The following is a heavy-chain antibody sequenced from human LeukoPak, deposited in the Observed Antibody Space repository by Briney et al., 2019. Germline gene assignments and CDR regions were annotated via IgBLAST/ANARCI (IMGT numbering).Heavy chain of an antibody. CDR1: GGSISTYY. D-gene: IGHD4-17*01. V-gene: IGHV4-59*01. CDR3: AREDPQTTVPEGMDV. J-gene: IGHJ6*01. CDR2: IYYTGTT. Sequence: SETLSLTCSVSGGSISTYYWSWIRQPPGKGLEWIGYIYYTGTTNYNPSLRSRVTMSVDTSRNQFSLRLSSVTAADTAVYYCAREDPQTTVPEGMDVWGHGTTVIVSS.